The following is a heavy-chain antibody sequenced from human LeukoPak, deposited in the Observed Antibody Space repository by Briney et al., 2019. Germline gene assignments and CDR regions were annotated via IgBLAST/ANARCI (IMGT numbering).Heavy chain of an antibody. Sequence: ASVKVSCKASGYTFTGYYMHWVRQAPGQGLEWMGWINPNSGGTNYAQKFQGRVTMTRDTSISTAYMELSRLRSDDTAVYYCARMVPVRDGCNIIDYWGQGTLVTVSS. CDR1: GYTFTGYY. D-gene: IGHD5-24*01. V-gene: IGHV1-2*02. J-gene: IGHJ4*02. CDR2: INPNSGGT. CDR3: ARMVPVRDGCNIIDY.